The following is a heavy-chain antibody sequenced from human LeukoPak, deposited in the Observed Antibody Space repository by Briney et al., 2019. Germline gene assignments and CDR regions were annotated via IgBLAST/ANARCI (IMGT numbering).Heavy chain of an antibody. D-gene: IGHD1-26*01. CDR3: ARDRSQAAPELTFDY. CDR2: ISYDGSNK. Sequence: GGSLRLSCAASGFTFSSYAMHWVRQAPGKGLEWVALISYDGSNKHYADSVKGRFTISRDNAENSLYLQINSLRAEDTAVYYCARDRSQAAPELTFDYWGQGTLVTVSS. J-gene: IGHJ4*02. V-gene: IGHV3-30-3*01. CDR1: GFTFSSYA.